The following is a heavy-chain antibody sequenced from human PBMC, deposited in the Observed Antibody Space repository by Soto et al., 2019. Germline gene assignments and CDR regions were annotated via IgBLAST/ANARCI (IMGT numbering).Heavy chain of an antibody. Sequence: TSETLSLTCVVSGGSLSSYYWSWIRQPPGKGLEWIGYIYYSVSTYYNPSLKSRVTISVDTSKNQFSLKLTSVTAADTAVYYCARDPAPWGQGTLVTVSS. CDR3: ARDPAP. J-gene: IGHJ5*02. CDR2: IYYSVST. CDR1: GGSLSSYY. V-gene: IGHV4-59*12.